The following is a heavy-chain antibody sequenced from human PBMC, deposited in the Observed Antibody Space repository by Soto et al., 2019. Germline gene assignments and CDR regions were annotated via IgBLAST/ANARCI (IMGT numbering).Heavy chain of an antibody. CDR3: ARGEEATSGSYYYYMDV. V-gene: IGHV1-8*01. D-gene: IGHD5-12*01. CDR2: MNPNSGNT. Sequence: GASVKVSCKASGYTFTSYDINWVRQATGQGLEWMGWMNPNSGNTGYAQKFQGRVTMTRNTSISTAYMELSSLRSEDTAVYYCARGEEATSGSYYYYMDVWGKGTTVTVSS. CDR1: GYTFTSYD. J-gene: IGHJ6*03.